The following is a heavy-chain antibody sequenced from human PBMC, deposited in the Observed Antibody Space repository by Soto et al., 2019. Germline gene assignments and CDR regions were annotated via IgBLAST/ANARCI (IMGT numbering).Heavy chain of an antibody. J-gene: IGHJ4*02. CDR3: ARAYCGGDCSKNYYFDY. CDR2: IWYDGSNK. V-gene: IGHV3-33*01. Sequence: GGSLRLSCAASGFTFSSYGMHWVRQAPGKGLEWVAVIWYDGSNKYYADSVKGRFTISRDNSKNTLYLQMNSLRAEDTAVYYCARAYCGGDCSKNYYFDYWGQGTLVTVSS. D-gene: IGHD2-21*02. CDR1: GFTFSSYG.